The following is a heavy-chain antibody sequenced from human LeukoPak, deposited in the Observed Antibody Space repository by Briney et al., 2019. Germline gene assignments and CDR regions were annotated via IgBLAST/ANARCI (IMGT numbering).Heavy chain of an antibody. D-gene: IGHD3-16*01. V-gene: IGHV3-7*01. CDR2: VSPDESQK. Sequence: GGSLRLSCAVSGYTFSRYWMSWVRQAPGKGLEWVANVSPDESQKYYIDSVKGRFTISRDNAKNSLYLQMSSLGAEDTAAYYCARDLVGGDYWGQGTLVTVSS. J-gene: IGHJ4*02. CDR1: GYTFSRYW. CDR3: ARDLVGGDY.